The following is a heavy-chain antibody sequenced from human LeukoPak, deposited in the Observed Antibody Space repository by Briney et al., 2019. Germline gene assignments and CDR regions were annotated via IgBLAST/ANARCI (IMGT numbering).Heavy chain of an antibody. Sequence: SETLSLTCAVSGGSISSGGYSWSWIRQPPGKGLEWIGYIYHSGSTYYNPSLKSRVTISVDRSKNQFSLKLSSVTAADTAVYYCARHLGIRKGIAAAHFDYWGQGTLVTVSS. CDR3: ARHLGIRKGIAAAHFDY. CDR1: GGSISSGGYS. V-gene: IGHV4-30-2*01. J-gene: IGHJ4*02. CDR2: IYHSGST. D-gene: IGHD6-13*01.